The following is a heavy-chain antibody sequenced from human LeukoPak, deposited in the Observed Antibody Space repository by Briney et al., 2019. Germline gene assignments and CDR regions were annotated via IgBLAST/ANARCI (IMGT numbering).Heavy chain of an antibody. V-gene: IGHV1-18*01. Sequence: ASVKVSCKAPGYTFTDFGISWVRQAPGQGLEWMGWISAYNGNTNYAQRLQGRVTMTTDTSTSTAYMELRSLRSDDTAVYYCARDRDYGDYNTQDLFVYWGQGTLVTVSS. CDR1: GYTFTDFG. CDR2: ISAYNGNT. D-gene: IGHD4-17*01. J-gene: IGHJ4*02. CDR3: ARDRDYGDYNTQDLFVY.